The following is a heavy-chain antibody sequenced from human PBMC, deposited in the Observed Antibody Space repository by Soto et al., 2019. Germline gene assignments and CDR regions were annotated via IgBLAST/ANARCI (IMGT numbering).Heavy chain of an antibody. CDR3: ARDGYCSGGSCYSDAFDI. J-gene: IGHJ3*02. CDR2: INPNSGGT. CDR1: GYTFTGYY. V-gene: IGHV1-2*02. D-gene: IGHD2-15*01. Sequence: ASVKVSCKASGYTFTGYYMHWVRQAPGQGLEWMGWINPNSGGTNYAQKFQGRVTMTRDTSISTAYMELSRLRSDDTAVCYCARDGYCSGGSCYSDAFDIWGQGTMVTVSS.